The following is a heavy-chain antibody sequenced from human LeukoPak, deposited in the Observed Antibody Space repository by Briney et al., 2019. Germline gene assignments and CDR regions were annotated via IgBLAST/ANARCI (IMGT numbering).Heavy chain of an antibody. V-gene: IGHV3-33*01. J-gene: IGHJ3*02. CDR2: IWYDGSNK. CDR3: ARAYYDSSGYYDAFDI. D-gene: IGHD3-22*01. Sequence: GRSLRLSCAASGFTFSSYGMHWVRQAPGKGLEWVAVIWYDGSNKYYADSVKGRFTISRDNSKNTLYLQMNSLRAEDTAMYYCARAYYDSSGYYDAFDIWGQGTMVTVSS. CDR1: GFTFSSYG.